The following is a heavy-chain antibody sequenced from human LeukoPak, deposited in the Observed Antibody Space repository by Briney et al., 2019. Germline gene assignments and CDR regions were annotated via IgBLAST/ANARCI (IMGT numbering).Heavy chain of an antibody. D-gene: IGHD3-22*01. CDR1: GFTFNNYS. CDR3: ARGAERSDYDY. J-gene: IGHJ4*02. V-gene: IGHV3-21*01. CDR2: ISSRSTYI. Sequence: GGSLRLSCVASGFTFNNYSMNWVRQAPGKGLEWVSSISSRSTYIYYADSLKGRFTISRDNAKNSLYLQMNSLRGEDTAVYYCARGAERSDYDYWGQGTLVTVAS.